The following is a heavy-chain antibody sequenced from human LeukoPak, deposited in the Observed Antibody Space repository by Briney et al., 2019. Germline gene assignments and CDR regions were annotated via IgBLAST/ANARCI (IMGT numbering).Heavy chain of an antibody. CDR3: ARDYCGGDCYVDY. D-gene: IGHD2-21*02. CDR1: GFTFSSYS. Sequence: GRSLRLSCAASGFTFSSYSMHWVRQAPGKGLEWVAVIWYDGSSKYYADSVKGRFTISKEKSKNTLYLQMNNLRTEDTAVYYCARDYCGGDCYVDYWGQGTLVTVSP. CDR2: IWYDGSSK. J-gene: IGHJ4*02. V-gene: IGHV3-33*01.